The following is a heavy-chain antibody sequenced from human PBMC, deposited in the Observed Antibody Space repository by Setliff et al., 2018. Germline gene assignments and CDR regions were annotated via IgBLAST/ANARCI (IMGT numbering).Heavy chain of an antibody. J-gene: IGHJ4*02. Sequence: PSETLSLTCTVSGDSISRSTYYWGWIRQSPGKGLDWIGTVDHSGNTFYNPSLKSRVTISVDTSKNQFSLKLSSVTAADTAVYFCARGYYNFLSGYYTPYYFDYWGQGTLVTVSS. CDR1: GDSISRSTYY. CDR3: ARGYYNFLSGYYTPYYFDY. D-gene: IGHD3-3*01. CDR2: VDHSGNT. V-gene: IGHV4-39*07.